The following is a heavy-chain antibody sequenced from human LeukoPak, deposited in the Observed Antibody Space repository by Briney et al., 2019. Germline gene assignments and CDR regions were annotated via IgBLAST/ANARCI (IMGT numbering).Heavy chain of an antibody. V-gene: IGHV3-23*01. J-gene: IGHJ3*02. CDR1: GFTFSSYA. Sequence: GGSLRLSCAASGFTFSSYAMSWVRQAPGKGLEWVSAVVGSGVRTYHADSVKGRFTISRDNSKNTLYLQMNSLRAEDTAVYYCASGGYCSGGSCYSLGAFDIWGQGTMVTVSS. CDR3: ASGGYCSGGSCYSLGAFDI. CDR2: VVGSGVRT. D-gene: IGHD2-15*01.